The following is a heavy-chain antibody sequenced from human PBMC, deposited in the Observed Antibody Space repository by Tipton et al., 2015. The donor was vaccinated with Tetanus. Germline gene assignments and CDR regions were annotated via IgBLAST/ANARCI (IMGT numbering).Heavy chain of an antibody. CDR1: GGSISTTSDY. Sequence: TLSLTCTVSGGSISTTSDYWGWIRQPPGTGLEWIGGLYYTGTTYYNLSLKSRVAISVDTSKNQFSLRLSSVTASDAAVYFCARHSLKLGMWAFDIWGRGTLVTVSS. J-gene: IGHJ3*02. CDR3: ARHSLKLGMWAFDI. D-gene: IGHD7-27*01. V-gene: IGHV4-39*01. CDR2: LYYTGTT.